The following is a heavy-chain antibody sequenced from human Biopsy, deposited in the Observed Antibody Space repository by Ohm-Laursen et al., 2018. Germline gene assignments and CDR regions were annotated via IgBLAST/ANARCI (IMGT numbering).Heavy chain of an antibody. CDR1: GFDFSGYS. V-gene: IGHV3-48*04. Sequence: SLRLSCTASGFDFSGYSMSWVRQAPGKGMEWISYIYGGGSPVSYADSVKGRFTISRDNAQNSLYLHMNSLRAEDTAVYYCARLNSGTYDASDLWGQGTMVTVSS. J-gene: IGHJ3*01. D-gene: IGHD1-26*01. CDR2: IYGGGSPV. CDR3: ARLNSGTYDASDL.